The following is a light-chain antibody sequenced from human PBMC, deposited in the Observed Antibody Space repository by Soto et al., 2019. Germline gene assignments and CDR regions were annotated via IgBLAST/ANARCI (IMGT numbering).Light chain of an antibody. CDR1: QSFSSN. Sequence: EIVMTQSPATLSVSPGERATLSCRASQSFSSNLAWYQQKPGQAPRLLIYGASTRATGIPARFSGSGSGTEFTLTISSLQSEDSAIYYCQQYDNWSRTFGQGTKVEIE. CDR2: GAS. V-gene: IGKV3-15*01. J-gene: IGKJ1*01. CDR3: QQYDNWSRT.